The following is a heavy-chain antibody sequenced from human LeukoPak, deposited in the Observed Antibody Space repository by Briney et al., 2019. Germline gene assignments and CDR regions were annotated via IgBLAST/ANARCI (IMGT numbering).Heavy chain of an antibody. D-gene: IGHD5-18*01. J-gene: IGHJ6*02. CDR2: IYDSGST. CDR3: ARDLDTARWDYYGMDV. Sequence: SETLSLTCTVSGGSLSSYYWSWIREPPGKGLEWIGYIYDSGSTKYNPSLKSRVTISVDTSKNQFSLKLSSVTAADTGVYYCARDLDTARWDYYGMDVWGQGTTVTVSS. CDR1: GGSLSSYY. V-gene: IGHV4-59*01.